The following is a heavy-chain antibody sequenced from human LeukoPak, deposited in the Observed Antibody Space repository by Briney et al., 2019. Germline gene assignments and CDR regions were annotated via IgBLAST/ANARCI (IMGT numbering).Heavy chain of an antibody. CDR3: ARRLPAVGETDHFDC. Sequence: QPGGSLRLSCAASGFTLSTYSMSWVRQAPGEGLEWVSAISPSGDSTTYADFAKGRFTISRDNSKNTLYLHMNGLTVEDTAVYYCARRLPAVGETDHFDCWGQGTLVTVSS. D-gene: IGHD6-13*01. J-gene: IGHJ4*02. CDR1: GFTLSTYS. V-gene: IGHV3-23*01. CDR2: ISPSGDST.